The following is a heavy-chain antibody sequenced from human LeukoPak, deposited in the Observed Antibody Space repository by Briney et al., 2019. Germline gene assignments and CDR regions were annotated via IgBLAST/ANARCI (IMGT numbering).Heavy chain of an antibody. Sequence: PSETLSLTCTVSGGSISSYYWSWIRQPPGKGLEWIGYIYTSGSTNYNPSLKSRVTISVDTSKNQFSLKLSSVTAADTAVYYCARHDSDGWELLHFDYWGQGTLVTVSS. CDR3: ARHDSDGWELLHFDY. V-gene: IGHV4-4*09. CDR1: GGSISSYY. D-gene: IGHD1-26*01. CDR2: IYTSGST. J-gene: IGHJ4*02.